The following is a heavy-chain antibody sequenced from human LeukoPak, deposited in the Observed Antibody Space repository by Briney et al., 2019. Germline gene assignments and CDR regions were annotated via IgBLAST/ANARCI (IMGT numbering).Heavy chain of an antibody. CDR2: ISGSGGST. CDR1: GFTFDIYA. V-gene: IGHV3-23*01. CDR3: AKAGGYCSGGSCLTYMDV. J-gene: IGHJ6*03. Sequence: GGSLRLSCAASGFTFDIYAMSWVRQAPGKGLEWVSGISGSGGSTYYADSVKGRFTISRDNSKNTLYLQMNSLRAEDTAVYYCAKAGGYCSGGSCLTYMDVWGKGTTVTVSS. D-gene: IGHD2-15*01.